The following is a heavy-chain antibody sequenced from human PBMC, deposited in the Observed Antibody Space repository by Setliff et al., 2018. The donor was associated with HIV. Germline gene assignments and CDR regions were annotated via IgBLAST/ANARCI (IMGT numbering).Heavy chain of an antibody. CDR2: IDYSGST. CDR3: ASYDILTGYYGHYFDY. V-gene: IGHV4-59*01. CDR1: GGSISEYY. Sequence: SETLSLTCTVSGGSISEYYWSWIRQPPGKGLEWIGYIDYSGSTNYNASLKSRVTISVDTSKNQFSLKLSSVTAADTAVYYCASYDILTGYYGHYFDYWGQGTLVTVSS. D-gene: IGHD3-9*01. J-gene: IGHJ4*02.